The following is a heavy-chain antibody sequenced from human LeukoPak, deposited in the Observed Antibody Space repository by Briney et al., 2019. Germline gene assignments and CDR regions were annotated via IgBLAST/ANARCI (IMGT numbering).Heavy chain of an antibody. V-gene: IGHV3-7*03. CDR1: GFTFSSYW. CDR2: IKYDGNEE. CDR3: AKDAPLRRGSSSWYADY. J-gene: IGHJ4*02. D-gene: IGHD6-13*01. Sequence: GGSLRLSCAASGFTFSSYWMSWMRQAPGKGLEWVANIKYDGNEEYYVDSVRGRFTISRDNAKNSLYLQMNSLRAEDTAVYYCAKDAPLRRGSSSWYADYWGQGTLVTVSS.